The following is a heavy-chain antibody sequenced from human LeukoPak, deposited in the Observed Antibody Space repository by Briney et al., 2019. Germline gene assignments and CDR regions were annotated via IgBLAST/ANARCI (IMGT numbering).Heavy chain of an antibody. Sequence: PSETLSLTCAVYGGSFSGYYWSWIRQPPGKGLEWIGEINHSGSTNYNPSLRSRVTISVDTSKNQFSLKLSSVTAADTAVYYCARGWRSRITTIVVVIVAFDIWGQGTMVTVSS. CDR3: ARGWRSRITTIVVVIVAFDI. CDR2: INHSGST. V-gene: IGHV4-34*01. J-gene: IGHJ3*02. CDR1: GGSFSGYY. D-gene: IGHD3-22*01.